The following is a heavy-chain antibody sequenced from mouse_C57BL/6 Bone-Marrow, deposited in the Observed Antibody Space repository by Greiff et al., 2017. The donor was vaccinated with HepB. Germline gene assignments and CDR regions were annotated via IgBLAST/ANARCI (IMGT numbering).Heavy chain of an antibody. CDR3: VREVGNESCWYFDV. CDR1: GFTFNTYA. V-gene: IGHV10-3*01. CDR2: IRSKSSNYAT. J-gene: IGHJ1*03. Sequence: EVHLVESGGGLVQPKGSLKLSCAASGFTFNTYAMHWVRQAPGKGLEWVARIRSKSSNYATYYADSVKDRFTISRDDSQSMLYLQMNNLKTEDTAMYYCVREVGNESCWYFDVWGTGTTVTVSS. D-gene: IGHD6-2*01.